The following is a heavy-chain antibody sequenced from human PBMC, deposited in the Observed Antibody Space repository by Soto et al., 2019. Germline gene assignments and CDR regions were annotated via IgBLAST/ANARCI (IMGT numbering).Heavy chain of an antibody. J-gene: IGHJ4*02. Sequence: EVHLVDSGGGLVKPGGSLRLSCAASGFTFNTYSMTWVRQAPGQGLEWVSSISNTGAHIYYADSVRGRFTISRDNAKNSLYLQMNSLTAEDTAVYYCARRDSHGFFRYFDNWGQGTLVTVSS. CDR2: ISNTGAHI. D-gene: IGHD4-17*01. CDR1: GFTFNTYS. V-gene: IGHV3-21*01. CDR3: ARRDSHGFFRYFDN.